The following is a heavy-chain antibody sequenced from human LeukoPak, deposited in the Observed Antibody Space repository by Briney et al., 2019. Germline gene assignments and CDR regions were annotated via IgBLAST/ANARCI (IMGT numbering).Heavy chain of an antibody. CDR3: AQQVGYCSSRNCYFTY. J-gene: IGHJ1*01. D-gene: IGHD2-2*01. CDR2: INNDGDST. V-gene: IGHV3-23*01. Sequence: GGSLRLSCAASGFSFKSYAMSWVRQAPGKGLEWVSAINNDGDSTYSADSVKGRFTVSRDNSKNTLYLQMNSLRAEDAAVYYCAQQVGYCSSRNCYFTYWGQGTLVTVSS. CDR1: GFSFKSYA.